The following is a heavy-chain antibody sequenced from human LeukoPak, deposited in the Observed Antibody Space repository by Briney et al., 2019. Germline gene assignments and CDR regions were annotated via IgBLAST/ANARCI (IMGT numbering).Heavy chain of an antibody. J-gene: IGHJ3*02. Sequence: SETLSLTCTVSGGSISSGSYYWSWIRQPPGKGLEWIGYIYYSGSTNYNPSLKSRVTISVDTSKNQFSLKLSSVTAADTAVYYCARDDSSSWPYAFDIWGQGTMVTVSS. CDR1: GGSISSGSYY. CDR2: IYYSGST. D-gene: IGHD6-13*01. V-gene: IGHV4-61*01. CDR3: ARDDSSSWPYAFDI.